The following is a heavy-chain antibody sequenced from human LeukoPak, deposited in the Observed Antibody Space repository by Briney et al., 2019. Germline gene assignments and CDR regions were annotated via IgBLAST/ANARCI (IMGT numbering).Heavy chain of an antibody. CDR2: ISSDGRII. Sequence: GGSLRLSCTAAGLTVSNYWMSWVRQAPGKGLVWVSRISSDGRIISYADSVKGRFTMSRDNAKNTLSLQMNSLRGEDAAVYYCVREDRILLGNEAFDIWGQGTMVNVSS. J-gene: IGHJ3*02. CDR3: VREDRILLGNEAFDI. V-gene: IGHV3-74*01. CDR1: GLTVSNYW. D-gene: IGHD2-8*01.